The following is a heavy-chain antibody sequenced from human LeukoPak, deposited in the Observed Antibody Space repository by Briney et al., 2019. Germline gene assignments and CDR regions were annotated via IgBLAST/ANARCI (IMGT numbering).Heavy chain of an antibody. CDR1: GGSISSYY. Sequence: SETLSLTCTVSGGSISSYYWSWIRQPPGKGLEWIGYIYYSGSTNYNPSLKSRVTISVDTSKNQFSLKLSSVTAADTAVYYCARRRTVTTNYRLYGMDVWGQGTTVTVSS. CDR2: IYYSGST. J-gene: IGHJ6*02. V-gene: IGHV4-59*08. D-gene: IGHD4-11*01. CDR3: ARRRTVTTNYRLYGMDV.